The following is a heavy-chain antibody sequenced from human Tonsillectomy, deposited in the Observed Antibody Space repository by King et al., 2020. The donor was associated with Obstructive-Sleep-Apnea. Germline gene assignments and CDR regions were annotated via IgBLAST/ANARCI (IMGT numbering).Heavy chain of an antibody. CDR3: AKGGDSWGHFDY. D-gene: IGHD6-13*01. J-gene: IGHJ4*02. V-gene: IGHV3-23*04. CDR2: ISGSGTTT. Sequence: VQLVESGGGLVQPGGSLRLSCAASEFTFSNYAMNWCRQAPGKGLEWVSYISGSGTTTYYADSVKGLFTISRDNSKNTLYLKMKSLTADDTAVYYCAKGGDSWGHFDYWGQGTLVTVSS. CDR1: EFTFSNYA.